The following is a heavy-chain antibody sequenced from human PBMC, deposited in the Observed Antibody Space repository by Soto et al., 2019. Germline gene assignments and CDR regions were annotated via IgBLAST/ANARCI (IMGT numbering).Heavy chain of an antibody. D-gene: IGHD4-17*01. CDR3: ARVGGYGDYALDY. Sequence: ASVKVSCKASGYTFTSYAMHWVLQAPGQRLEWMGWINAGNGNTKYSQKFQGRVTITRDTSASTAYMELSSLRSEDTAVYYCARVGGYGDYALDYWGQGTLVTVSS. V-gene: IGHV1-3*01. CDR1: GYTFTSYA. CDR2: INAGNGNT. J-gene: IGHJ4*02.